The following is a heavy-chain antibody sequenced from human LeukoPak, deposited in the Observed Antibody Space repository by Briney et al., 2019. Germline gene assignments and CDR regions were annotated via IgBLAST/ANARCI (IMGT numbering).Heavy chain of an antibody. V-gene: IGHV4-39*01. CDR3: ARYGSGSYYNWFDP. Sequence: PSETLSLTCTVSGGSISSSSYYWGWIRQPPGKGLEWIGSIYYSGSTYYNPSLKSRVTISVDTSKNQFSLKLSSVTAADTAVYYCARYGSGSYYNWFDPWGQGTLVTASS. J-gene: IGHJ5*02. D-gene: IGHD3-10*01. CDR2: IYYSGST. CDR1: GGSISSSSYY.